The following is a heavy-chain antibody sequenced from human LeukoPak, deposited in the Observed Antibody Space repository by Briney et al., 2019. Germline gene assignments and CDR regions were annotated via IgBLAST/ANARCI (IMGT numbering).Heavy chain of an antibody. CDR2: ISWDGSIT. CDR1: RFTFDDYA. V-gene: IGHV3-43D*03. Sequence: GGSLRLSCAASRFTFDDYAMHWVRQAPGKGLEWVSLISWDGSITYYTDSVKGRFTVSRDNSKNSLYLQMNSLRVDDTALYYCAKALTGTTTPPDSWGQGTLDTVSS. CDR3: AKALTGTTTPPDS. J-gene: IGHJ5*01. D-gene: IGHD1-7*01.